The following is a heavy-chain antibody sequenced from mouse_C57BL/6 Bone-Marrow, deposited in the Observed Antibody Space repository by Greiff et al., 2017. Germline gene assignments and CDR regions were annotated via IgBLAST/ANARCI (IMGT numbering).Heavy chain of an antibody. J-gene: IGHJ1*03. CDR1: GYTFTSYW. D-gene: IGHD2-4*01. CDR3: ARARLRQYFDV. Sequence: QVQLQQPGAELVRPGSSVKLSCKASGYTFTSYWMDWVKQRPGQGLEWIGNIYPSDSETHYNQKFKDKATLTVDKSSSTAYMQLSSLTSEDSAVYYCARARLRQYFDVWGTGTTLTVSS. CDR2: IYPSDSET. V-gene: IGHV1-61*01.